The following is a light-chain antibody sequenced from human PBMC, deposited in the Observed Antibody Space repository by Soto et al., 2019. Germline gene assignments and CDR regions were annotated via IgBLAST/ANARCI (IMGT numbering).Light chain of an antibody. J-gene: IGKJ5*01. CDR3: QHHSNWPIT. CDR1: QSVTRGS. CDR2: GVF. Sequence: EIVLTQSPGTLSLSPGERDPLSCSASQSVTRGSLAWFQQKPGQAPRLLIYGVFSRATGIPDRFSGSGSGTDFTLTISSLEPEDFAVYYCQHHSNWPITFGQGTRLEIK. V-gene: IGKV3D-20*02.